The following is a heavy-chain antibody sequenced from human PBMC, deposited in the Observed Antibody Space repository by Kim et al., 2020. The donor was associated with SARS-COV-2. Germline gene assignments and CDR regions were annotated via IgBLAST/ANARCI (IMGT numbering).Heavy chain of an antibody. CDR3: ARDLWFGELFGY. Sequence: YYAESGKGRFTISRDNAKNSLYLQMNSLRAEDTAVYYCARDLWFGELFGYWGQGTLVTVSS. J-gene: IGHJ4*02. D-gene: IGHD3-10*01. V-gene: IGHV3-11*01.